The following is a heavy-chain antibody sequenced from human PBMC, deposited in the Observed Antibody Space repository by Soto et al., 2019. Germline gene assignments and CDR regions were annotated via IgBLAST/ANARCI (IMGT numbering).Heavy chain of an antibody. CDR3: ARVRDRGDAFDI. CDR2: IYYSGST. Sequence: SETLSLTCTVSGGSISSYYWSWIRQPPGKGLEWIGYIYYSGSTNYNPSLKSRVTISVDTSKNQFSLKLSSVTAADTAVYYCARVRDRGDAFDIWGQGTMVTVSS. V-gene: IGHV4-59*01. J-gene: IGHJ3*02. CDR1: GGSISSYY.